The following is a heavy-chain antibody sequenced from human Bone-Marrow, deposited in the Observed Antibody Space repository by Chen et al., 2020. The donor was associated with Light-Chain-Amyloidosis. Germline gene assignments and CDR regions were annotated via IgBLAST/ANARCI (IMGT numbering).Heavy chain of an antibody. CDR3: ARRRDGYNFDY. Sequence: EVQLEQSGPEVKKPGESLKISCKGSGYTFPNYWIGWVRQMPGKGLEWWGVIYPDDSDARYSPSFEGQLTISADKSITTAYLQWRSLKASDTAMYYCARRRDGYNFDYWGQGTLVTVSS. J-gene: IGHJ4*02. CDR1: GYTFPNYW. V-gene: IGHV5-51*01. D-gene: IGHD5-12*01. CDR2: IYPDDSDA.